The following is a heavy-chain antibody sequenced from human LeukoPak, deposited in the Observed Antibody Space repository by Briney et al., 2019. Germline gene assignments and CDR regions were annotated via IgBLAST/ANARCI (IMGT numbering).Heavy chain of an antibody. J-gene: IGHJ3*02. CDR1: GYTFTSYG. D-gene: IGHD5-18*01. Sequence: GASVKVSCKGSGYTFTSYGISWVRQAPGQGLEWMGWISAYNGNTNYAQKLQGRVTMTTDTSTSTAYMELRSLRSDDTAVYYCAREGSPYGGSRWVTEDDAFDIWGQGTMVTVSS. CDR2: ISAYNGNT. V-gene: IGHV1-18*01. CDR3: AREGSPYGGSRWVTEDDAFDI.